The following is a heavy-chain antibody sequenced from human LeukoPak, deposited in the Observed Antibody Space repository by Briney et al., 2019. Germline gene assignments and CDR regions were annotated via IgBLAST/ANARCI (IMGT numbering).Heavy chain of an antibody. CDR2: IRYDGSNK. D-gene: IGHD3-16*01. V-gene: IGHV3-30*02. CDR3: ARDPHDYDYVWGSYFVGY. CDR1: GFTFSSYG. J-gene: IGHJ4*02. Sequence: PGGSLRLSCAASGFTFSSYGMHWVRQAPGKGLEWVAFIRYDGSNKYYADSVKGRFTISRDNSKNTLSLQMNSLRAEDTAVYYCARDPHDYDYVWGSYFVGYWGQGTLVTVSS.